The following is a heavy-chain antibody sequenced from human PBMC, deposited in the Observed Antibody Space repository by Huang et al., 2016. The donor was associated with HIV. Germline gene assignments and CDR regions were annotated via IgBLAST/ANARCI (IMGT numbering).Heavy chain of an antibody. Sequence: QVQLVQSGSELKKPGASVKVSCKASGYTFSNYAINWVRQAPGQRPEWMGWINTYTGHPTYAQGFRGRFVFSLDRSDSTTYLQISSLKAEDTAVYYCAREDRVSGDYWGQGTLVTVSS. V-gene: IGHV7-4-1*02. CDR3: AREDRVSGDY. CDR1: GYTFSNYA. CDR2: INTYTGHP. J-gene: IGHJ4*02.